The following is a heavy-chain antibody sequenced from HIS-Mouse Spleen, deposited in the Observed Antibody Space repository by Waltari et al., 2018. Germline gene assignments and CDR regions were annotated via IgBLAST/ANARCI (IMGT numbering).Heavy chain of an antibody. Sequence: QLQLQESGPGLVKPSETLSLTCTVSGGSISSSSYYWGWIRQPPGKGLELIGSIYYSGSTSSNPSLKSRVTISVDTSKNQFSLKLSSVTAADTAVYYCAREIPYSSSWYDWYFDLWGRGTLVTVSS. CDR1: GGSISSSSYY. CDR2: IYYSGST. J-gene: IGHJ2*01. CDR3: AREIPYSSSWYDWYFDL. D-gene: IGHD6-13*01. V-gene: IGHV4-39*07.